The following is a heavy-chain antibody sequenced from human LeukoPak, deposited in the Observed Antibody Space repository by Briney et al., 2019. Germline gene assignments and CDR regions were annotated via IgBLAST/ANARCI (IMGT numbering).Heavy chain of an antibody. Sequence: GGSLRLSCTASGFTFSSYAMSWVRQAPGKGLEWVSAISGSGGSTYYADSVKGRFTISRDNSKNTLYLQMNSLRAEDTAVYYCAKDRVAVAGYNWFDPWGQGTLVTVSS. V-gene: IGHV3-23*01. CDR2: ISGSGGST. CDR1: GFTFSSYA. J-gene: IGHJ5*02. CDR3: AKDRVAVAGYNWFDP. D-gene: IGHD6-19*01.